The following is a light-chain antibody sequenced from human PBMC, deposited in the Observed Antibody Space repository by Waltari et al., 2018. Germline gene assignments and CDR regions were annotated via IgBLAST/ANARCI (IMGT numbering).Light chain of an antibody. J-gene: IGLJ2*01. Sequence: QSALTQPASVSGPPGQSITISCTGTSSDVGGSNYVSWYQQPPGNAPKFIIYDLSQRSSGVSNRFSGSKSGNTASLTISGLQAEDEADYYCCSYAGSSTPVIFGGGTKLTVL. CDR1: SSDVGGSNY. V-gene: IGLV2-23*02. CDR3: CSYAGSSTPVI. CDR2: DLS.